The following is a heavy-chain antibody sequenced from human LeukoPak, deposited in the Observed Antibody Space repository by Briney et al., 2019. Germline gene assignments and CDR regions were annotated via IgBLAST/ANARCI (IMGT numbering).Heavy chain of an antibody. D-gene: IGHD3-10*01. CDR2: IYYSGST. CDR1: GASISSRSYY. CDR3: ASDDYYGSGRHDAFDI. J-gene: IGHJ3*02. Sequence: SETLSLTCTVSGASISSRSYYWGWIRQPPGKGLEWIGSIYYSGSTYYNPSLKSRVTISVDTSKNQFSLKLSSVTAADTAVYYCASDDYYGSGRHDAFDIWGQGTMVTVSS. V-gene: IGHV4-39*07.